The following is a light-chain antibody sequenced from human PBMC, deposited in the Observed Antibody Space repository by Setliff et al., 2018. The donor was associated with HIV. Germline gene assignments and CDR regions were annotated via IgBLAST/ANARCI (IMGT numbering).Light chain of an antibody. Sequence: QSVLTQPPSASGSPGQSVTISCTGTSSDVGGYSYVSWYQQHPGKAPKLMIYEVSKRPSGVPDRFSGSKSGNTASLTVSGLQAEDEADYYCSSYTSSITYVFGTGTKVTVL. CDR1: SSDVGGYSY. J-gene: IGLJ1*01. V-gene: IGLV2-8*01. CDR2: EVS. CDR3: SSYTSSITYV.